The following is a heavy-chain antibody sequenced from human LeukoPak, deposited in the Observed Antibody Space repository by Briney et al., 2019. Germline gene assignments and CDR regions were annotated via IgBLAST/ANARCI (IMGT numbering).Heavy chain of an antibody. Sequence: PSETLSLTCTVSGGSISSYYWSWIRQPAGKGLEWIGRIYTSGSTNYNPSLKSRVTISVDTSKNQFSLKLSSVTAADTAVYYCARFAKTIYGDYIDYWGQGTLVTVSS. V-gene: IGHV4-4*07. D-gene: IGHD4-17*01. CDR1: GGSISSYY. CDR2: IYTSGST. J-gene: IGHJ4*02. CDR3: ARFAKTIYGDYIDY.